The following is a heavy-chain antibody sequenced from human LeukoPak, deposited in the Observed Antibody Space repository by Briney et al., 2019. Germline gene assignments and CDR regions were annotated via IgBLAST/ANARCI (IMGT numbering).Heavy chain of an antibody. CDR1: GFTFSSYW. V-gene: IGHV3-7*01. Sequence: PGGSLRLSCAASGFTFSSYWMSWVRQAPGKGLEWVANIKQDGSEKYYVDSVEGRFTISRDNAKSSLYVQMNSLRAEDTAVYYCASGGGYFNNWGQGTLVTVSS. CDR3: ASGGGYFNN. D-gene: IGHD2/OR15-2a*01. J-gene: IGHJ4*02. CDR2: IKQDGSEK.